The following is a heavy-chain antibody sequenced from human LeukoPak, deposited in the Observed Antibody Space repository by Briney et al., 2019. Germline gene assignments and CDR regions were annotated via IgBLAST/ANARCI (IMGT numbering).Heavy chain of an antibody. CDR2: IFPIFGTA. J-gene: IGHJ4*02. D-gene: IGHD2-2*01. Sequence: SVKVSFKSSGCTFSTYSISWVRQAPGQGLEWMGGIFPIFGTANYAQKFQGRVTTTADKATSTAYMELSSLRSEDTAVYYCAGGRTDIVVVPATLRNYYFDYWGQGTLVTVSS. V-gene: IGHV1-69*06. CDR3: AGGRTDIVVVPATLRNYYFDY. CDR1: GCTFSTYS.